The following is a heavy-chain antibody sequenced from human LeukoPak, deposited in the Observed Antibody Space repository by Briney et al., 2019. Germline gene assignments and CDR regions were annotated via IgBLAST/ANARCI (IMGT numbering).Heavy chain of an antibody. Sequence: PSETLSLTCTVSGGAISSTSYYWGWIRQPPGKGLEWIGIIYYSGSTYYNPSLKSRVAISADRSKNQFSLKLSSVTAADTTVYYCARDGDSSGWTRSDYWGQGTLVTVSS. D-gene: IGHD6-19*01. J-gene: IGHJ4*02. CDR2: IYYSGST. CDR1: GGAISSTSYY. CDR3: ARDGDSSGWTRSDY. V-gene: IGHV4-39*07.